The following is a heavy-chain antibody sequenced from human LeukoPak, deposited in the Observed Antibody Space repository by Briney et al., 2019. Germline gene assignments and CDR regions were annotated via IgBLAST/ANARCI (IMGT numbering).Heavy chain of an antibody. D-gene: IGHD3-3*01. V-gene: IGHV3-23*01. CDR3: AKDQGVLRFLEWPNDYFDY. J-gene: IGHJ4*02. Sequence: GGSLRLSCAASGFTFSSYAMSWVRQAPGKGLEWVSAISGSGGSTYYADSVKGRFTISRDNSKNTLYLQMNSLRAEDTAVYYCAKDQGVLRFLEWPNDYFDYWGQGTLVTVSS. CDR2: ISGSGGST. CDR1: GFTFSSYA.